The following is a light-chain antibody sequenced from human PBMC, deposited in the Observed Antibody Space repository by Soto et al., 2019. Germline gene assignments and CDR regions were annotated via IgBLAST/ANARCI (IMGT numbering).Light chain of an antibody. V-gene: IGKV4-1*01. CDR1: QSVLYSSNNKNY. CDR2: WAS. Sequence: DIVLTQSPDSLAVSLGERATINCKSSQSVLYSSNNKNYLAWYQQKPGQPPKLLIYWASTRESGVPARFSGSGYGTDFTLTISSLQAEDVAVYYCQQYYRPWTFGQGTKVEIK. CDR3: QQYYRPWT. J-gene: IGKJ1*01.